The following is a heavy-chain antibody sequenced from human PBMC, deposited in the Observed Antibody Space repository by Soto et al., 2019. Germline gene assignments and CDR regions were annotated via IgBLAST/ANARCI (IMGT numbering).Heavy chain of an antibody. V-gene: IGHV1-46*01. CDR2: INPSGGST. Sequence: ASVKVSCKASGYTFTSYYMHWVRQAPGQGLEWMGIINPSGGSTSYAQKFQGRVTMTRDTSTSTVYMELSSLRSEDTAVYYCARVAYDFWGHGTPAEYYGMDVWGQGTTVTVSS. CDR3: ARVAYDFWGHGTPAEYYGMDV. D-gene: IGHD3-3*01. CDR1: GYTFTSYY. J-gene: IGHJ6*02.